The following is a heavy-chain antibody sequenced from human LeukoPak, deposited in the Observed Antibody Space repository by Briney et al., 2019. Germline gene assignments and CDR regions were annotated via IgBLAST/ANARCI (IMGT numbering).Heavy chain of an antibody. D-gene: IGHD3-16*01. CDR1: GGSISSYY. V-gene: IGHV4-59*01. Sequence: SETLPLTCTVSGGSISSYYWNWIRQPPGKGLEWIGYIYYSGSTNYNPSLKSRVTISVDTSKNQFSLRLSSVTAADTAVYYCARDGGLISDYAFHIWGQGTMVTVSS. J-gene: IGHJ3*02. CDR2: IYYSGST. CDR3: ARDGGLISDYAFHI.